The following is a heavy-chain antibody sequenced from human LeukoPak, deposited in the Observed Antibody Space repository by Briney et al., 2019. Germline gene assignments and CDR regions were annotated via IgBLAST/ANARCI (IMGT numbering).Heavy chain of an antibody. V-gene: IGHV4-59*01. CDR1: GGSISSYY. J-gene: IGHJ3*02. D-gene: IGHD3-22*01. CDR2: IYYSGST. CDR3: ARVFIGYDSSGPDAFDI. Sequence: PSETLSLTCTVSGGSISSYYWSWIRQPPGKGLEWIGYIYYSGSTNYNPSLKSRVTISVDTSKNQFSLKLSSVTAADTAVYYCARVFIGYDSSGPDAFDIWGQGTMVTVSS.